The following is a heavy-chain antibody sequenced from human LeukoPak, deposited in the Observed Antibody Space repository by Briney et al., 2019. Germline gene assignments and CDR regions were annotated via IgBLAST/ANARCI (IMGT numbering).Heavy chain of an antibody. CDR2: IYYSGST. J-gene: IGHJ3*02. Sequence: SETLSLTXTVSGGSISSSSYYWGWIRQPPGKGLEWIGSIYYSGSTYYNPSLKSRVTISVDTSKNQCSPKLSSVTAADTAVYYCASRAFVTIFGVAIDAFDIWGQGTMITVSS. V-gene: IGHV4-39*01. CDR1: GGSISSSSYY. D-gene: IGHD3-3*01. CDR3: ASRAFVTIFGVAIDAFDI.